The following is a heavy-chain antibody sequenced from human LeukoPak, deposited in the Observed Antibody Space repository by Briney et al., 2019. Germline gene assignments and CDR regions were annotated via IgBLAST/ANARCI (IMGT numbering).Heavy chain of an antibody. CDR2: IIPILGTA. Sequence: SVKVSCKASGATFSRYAISWVRQAPGQGLEWMGGIIPILGTANYAQKFQGRVTITADESTSTAYMEGSSLRSEATAVYYCARAYSGYDFFDYWGQGILVTVSS. CDR3: ARAYSGYDFFDY. J-gene: IGHJ4*02. D-gene: IGHD5-12*01. V-gene: IGHV1-69*01. CDR1: GATFSRYA.